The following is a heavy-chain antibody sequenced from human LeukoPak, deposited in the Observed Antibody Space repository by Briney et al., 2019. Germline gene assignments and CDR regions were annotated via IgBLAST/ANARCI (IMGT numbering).Heavy chain of an antibody. CDR3: ARRDCSSTSCYSPHAFDI. D-gene: IGHD2-2*01. J-gene: IGHJ3*02. Sequence: GESLKISCKGSGYSFTSYWIGWVRQMPGEGLEWMGIIYPGDSDTRYSPSFQGQVTISADKSISTAYLQWSSLKASDTAMYYCARRDCSSTSCYSPHAFDIWGQGTMVTVSS. V-gene: IGHV5-51*01. CDR1: GYSFTSYW. CDR2: IYPGDSDT.